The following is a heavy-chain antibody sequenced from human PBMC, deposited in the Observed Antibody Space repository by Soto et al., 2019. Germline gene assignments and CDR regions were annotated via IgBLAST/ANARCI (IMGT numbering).Heavy chain of an antibody. CDR1: GDSLTTYY. Sequence: QVQLQESGPGLVKPSETLSLTCTVSGDSLTTYYWNWIRQPPGKGLEWIGFIYYSGSTSYNPSLNSRVTISLDTSKSKVSLKLNSVTATDTAVYYCAGAGYEILTGSYKKQRYFDYWGRGTLVTVSS. CDR3: AGAGYEILTGSYKKQRYFDY. V-gene: IGHV4-59*01. D-gene: IGHD3-9*01. J-gene: IGHJ4*02. CDR2: IYYSGST.